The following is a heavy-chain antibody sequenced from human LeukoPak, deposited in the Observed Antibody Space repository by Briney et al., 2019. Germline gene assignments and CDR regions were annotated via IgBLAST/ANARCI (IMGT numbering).Heavy chain of an antibody. CDR2: ISSSSSYI. D-gene: IGHD4-17*01. Sequence: GGSLRLSCAASGFTFNTYTMNWVRQAPGKGLEWVSSISSSSSYICYADSVKGRFTISRDNAKNSLYLQMNSLRAEDTAVYYCARDVATVTTHYYYGMDVWGQGTTVTVSS. J-gene: IGHJ6*02. V-gene: IGHV3-21*01. CDR1: GFTFNTYT. CDR3: ARDVATVTTHYYYGMDV.